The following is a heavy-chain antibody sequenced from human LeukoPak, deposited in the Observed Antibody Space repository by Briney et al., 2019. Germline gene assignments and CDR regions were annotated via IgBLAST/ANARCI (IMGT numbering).Heavy chain of an antibody. V-gene: IGHV3-23*01. CDR3: AKRYYGANSDTYYFDY. CDR2: ITGSNTYT. J-gene: IGHJ4*02. CDR1: EFTFSNYA. Sequence: PGGSLRLSCAASEFTFSNYAMSWVRQAPGKGLEWVSAITGSNTYTYYADSVKGRFTISRDNSKNTLYLQMNSLRAEDTAVYYCAKRYYGANSDTYYFDYWGQGTLVTVSS. D-gene: IGHD4-23*01.